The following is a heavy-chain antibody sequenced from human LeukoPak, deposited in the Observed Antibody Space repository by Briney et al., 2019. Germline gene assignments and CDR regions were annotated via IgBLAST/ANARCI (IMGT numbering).Heavy chain of an antibody. D-gene: IGHD6-19*01. CDR3: ARSQWLAAPTPFDY. CDR2: IYYSGST. Sequence: PSETLSLTCTVSGGSISSYYWSWIRQPPGKGLEWIWYIYYSGSTNYNPSLKSRVTISVDTSKNQFSLKLSSVTAADTAVYYCARSQWLAAPTPFDYWGQGTLVTVFS. J-gene: IGHJ4*02. CDR1: GGSISSYY. V-gene: IGHV4-59*08.